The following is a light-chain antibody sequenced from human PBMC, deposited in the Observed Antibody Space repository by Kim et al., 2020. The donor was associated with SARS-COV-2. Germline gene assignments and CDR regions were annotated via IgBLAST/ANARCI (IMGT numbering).Light chain of an antibody. CDR2: GAS. CDR1: VSIGIV. CDR3: HHYNKWRGT. V-gene: IGKV3-15*01. Sequence: SVSPGERAARTARPSVSIGIVFAYYQQSPGQHPRLLIIGASTTAASLATSSSGSWSREEFTLTISSLQSDDFAVYYCHHYNKWRGTFGQGTKLEI. J-gene: IGKJ2*02.